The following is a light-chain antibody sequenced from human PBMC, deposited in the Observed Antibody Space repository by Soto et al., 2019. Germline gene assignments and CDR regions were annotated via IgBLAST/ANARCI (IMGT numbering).Light chain of an antibody. CDR3: QPYYSTQIT. Sequence: DMLMTQPPDYLAVSLGETATMNCKPSQTVLYSSNNKNYLAWYQQKPGQPHKLLIYWASTRESGVTDRFSGSGSGTDFTLTISSMQAEEVAVYCCQPYYSTQITGGQRKRVEI. CDR2: WAS. J-gene: IGKJ5*01. V-gene: IGKV4-1*01. CDR1: QTVLYSSNNKNY.